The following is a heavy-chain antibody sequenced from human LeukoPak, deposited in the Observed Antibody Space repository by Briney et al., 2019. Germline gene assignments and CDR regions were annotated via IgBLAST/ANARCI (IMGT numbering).Heavy chain of an antibody. J-gene: IGHJ1*01. Sequence: PGGSLRLSCAASGFTFSSYAMHWVRQAPGKGLEWVAVISYDGSNKYYADSVKGRFTISRDNSKNTLYLQMNSLRAEDTAVYYCARDEPSSSWYVGYFQHWGQGTLVTVSS. V-gene: IGHV3-30-3*01. CDR2: ISYDGSNK. D-gene: IGHD6-13*01. CDR3: ARDEPSSSWYVGYFQH. CDR1: GFTFSSYA.